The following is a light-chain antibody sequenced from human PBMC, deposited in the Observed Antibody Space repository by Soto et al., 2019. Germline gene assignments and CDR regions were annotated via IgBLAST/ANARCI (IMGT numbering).Light chain of an antibody. CDR2: GAF. CDR3: QQSYRTPQT. V-gene: IGKV1-39*01. J-gene: IGKJ1*01. Sequence: DIQMTQSPSTLSGSVGDRVTITCRASQTISSWLAWYQQKPGKAPKLLIYGAFSLQSGVPSRFSGSGSGTDFTLTISSLQSEDFATYYCQQSYRTPQTFGQGTKVDNK. CDR1: QTISSW.